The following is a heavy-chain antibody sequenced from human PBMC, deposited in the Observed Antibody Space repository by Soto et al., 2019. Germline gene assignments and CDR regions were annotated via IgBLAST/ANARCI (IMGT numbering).Heavy chain of an antibody. CDR2: IIPIFDTA. CDR1: GGTFSSYA. D-gene: IGHD2-2*01. CDR3: AGHDGSSSSCYYYYYYSMDV. Sequence: QVQLVQSGAEVKKPGSSVKVSCKTSGGTFSSYAISWVRQAPGQGLEWMGGIIPIFDTANYAQKFQGRVTTTADEATRTAYMELRSRRTEDTAVYYCAGHDGSSSSCYYYYYYSMDVWGQGTTVTVSS. V-gene: IGHV1-69*12. J-gene: IGHJ6*02.